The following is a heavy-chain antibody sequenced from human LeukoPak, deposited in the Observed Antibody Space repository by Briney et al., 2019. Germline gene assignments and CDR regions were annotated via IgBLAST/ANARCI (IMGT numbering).Heavy chain of an antibody. Sequence: PGRSLRLSCAASGFTFSSYAMHWVRQAPGKGLEWVAFIRYDGSNKYYADSVKGRFTISRDNSKNTLYLQMNSLRAEDTAVYYCAKELRLAFGESLFDYWGQGTLVTVSS. CDR1: GFTFSSYA. D-gene: IGHD3-10*01. J-gene: IGHJ4*02. CDR2: IRYDGSNK. V-gene: IGHV3-30*02. CDR3: AKELRLAFGESLFDY.